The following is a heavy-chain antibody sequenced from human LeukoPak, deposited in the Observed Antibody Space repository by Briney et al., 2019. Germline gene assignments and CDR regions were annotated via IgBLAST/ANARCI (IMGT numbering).Heavy chain of an antibody. CDR3: ARRIAVAGTMGYNWFDP. CDR2: IYPGDSDT. D-gene: IGHD6-19*01. Sequence: GESLKISCKGSGYSFTSYWIGWVRQMPGKGLEWMGIIYPGDSDTRYSLSFQGQVTISADKSISTAYLQWSSLKASDTAMYYCARRIAVAGTMGYNWFDPWGQGTLVTVSS. V-gene: IGHV5-51*01. J-gene: IGHJ5*02. CDR1: GYSFTSYW.